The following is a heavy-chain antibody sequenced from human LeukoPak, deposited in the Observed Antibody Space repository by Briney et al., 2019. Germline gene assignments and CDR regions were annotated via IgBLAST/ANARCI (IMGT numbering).Heavy chain of an antibody. Sequence: GGSLRLSCAASAFTFSDYWMTWVRQAPGKGLERVANIKEDGSEKYYVDSVKGRFTISRDNAKNSLYLQMSSLRDDDTAVYYCAKKNYWGQGTLVTVSS. CDR2: IKEDGSEK. CDR3: AKKNY. J-gene: IGHJ4*02. CDR1: AFTFSDYW. V-gene: IGHV3-7*01.